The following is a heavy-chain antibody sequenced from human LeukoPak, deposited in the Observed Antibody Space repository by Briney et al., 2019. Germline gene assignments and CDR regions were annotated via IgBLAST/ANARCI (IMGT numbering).Heavy chain of an antibody. V-gene: IGHV3-23*01. CDR1: GFTFSSYA. CDR2: FSGSGGST. J-gene: IGHJ3*02. Sequence: PGGSLRLSCAASGFTFSSYAMSWVCQAPGRGLKWVSAFSGSGGSTYYADSVKGRFTISRDNSKNTLYLQMNSLRAEDTAVYYCAKSPRIAAAGTIAFDIWGQGTMVAVSS. CDR3: AKSPRIAAAGTIAFDI. D-gene: IGHD6-13*01.